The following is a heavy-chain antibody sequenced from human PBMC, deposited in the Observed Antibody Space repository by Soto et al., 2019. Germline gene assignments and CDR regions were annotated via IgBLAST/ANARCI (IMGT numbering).Heavy chain of an antibody. D-gene: IGHD2-21*02. V-gene: IGHV1-18*01. J-gene: IGHJ6*02. CDR3: ASSYCGGDCSVLYYYGMDV. Sequence: QVQLVQSGAEVKKPGASVKVSCKASGYTFSSYGISWVRQAPGQGLEWMGWISAYNGNTNYAQKLQGRVTMTTDTSTRTAYMELRSLTSDDAAEYYCASSYCGGDCSVLYYYGMDVWGQGTTVTVSS. CDR2: ISAYNGNT. CDR1: GYTFSSYG.